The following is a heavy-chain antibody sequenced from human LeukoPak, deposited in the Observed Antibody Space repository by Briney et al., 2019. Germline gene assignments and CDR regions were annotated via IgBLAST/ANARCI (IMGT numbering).Heavy chain of an antibody. Sequence: PGGSLRLSCAASGFTVSSNYMSWVRQAPGKGLEWFSVIYSGGSTYYADSVKGRFTISRDNSKNTLYLQMNSLRAEDTAVYYCARPLLGYCSGGSCYDYWGQGTLVTVSS. D-gene: IGHD2-15*01. CDR3: ARPLLGYCSGGSCYDY. J-gene: IGHJ4*02. CDR2: IYSGGST. V-gene: IGHV3-53*01. CDR1: GFTVSSNY.